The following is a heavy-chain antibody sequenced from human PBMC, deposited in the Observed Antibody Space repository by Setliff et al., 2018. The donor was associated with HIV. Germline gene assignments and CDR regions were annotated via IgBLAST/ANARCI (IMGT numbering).Heavy chain of an antibody. CDR1: GYTFTNYA. D-gene: IGHD3-16*02. CDR2: IHAGNGYT. V-gene: IGHV1-3*01. J-gene: IGHJ3*01. Sequence: ASVKVSCKASGYTFTNYAMHWVRQAPGQRLEWMGWIHAGNGYTKYSQKFQGRVTFTRDTSASAAYMDLSSLRSEDTAVYYCATFLRSGELSLFPDGFNLWGQGTLVTVSS. CDR3: ATFLRSGELSLFPDGFNL.